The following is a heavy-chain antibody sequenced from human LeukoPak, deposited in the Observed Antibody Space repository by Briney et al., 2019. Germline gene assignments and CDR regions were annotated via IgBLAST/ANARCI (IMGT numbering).Heavy chain of an antibody. CDR2: INPSGGST. Sequence: ASVKVSCKASGYTFTSYYMHWVRQAPGQGLEWMGIINPSGGSTSYAQKFQGRVTMTRDMSTSTVYMELSSLRSEDTAVYYCARDLSIYYDILTGQETSGFDYWGQGTLVTVSS. D-gene: IGHD3-9*01. CDR3: ARDLSIYYDILTGQETSGFDY. V-gene: IGHV1-46*01. CDR1: GYTFTSYY. J-gene: IGHJ4*02.